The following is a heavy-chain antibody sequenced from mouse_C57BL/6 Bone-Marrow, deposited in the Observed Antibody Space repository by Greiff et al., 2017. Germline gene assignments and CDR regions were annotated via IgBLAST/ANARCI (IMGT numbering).Heavy chain of an antibody. D-gene: IGHD1-1*01. CDR3: ARNYRYYGTFYAMDY. CDR1: GFSLTSYA. J-gene: IGHJ4*01. CDR2: IWTGGGT. V-gene: IGHV2-9-1*01. Sequence: VQGVESGPGLVAPSQSLSITCTVSGFSLTSYAISWVRQPPGKGLEWLGVIWTGGGTNYNSALKSRLSISKDNSKSQVFLKMNSLQPDDTARYYCARNYRYYGTFYAMDYWGQGTSVTVSS.